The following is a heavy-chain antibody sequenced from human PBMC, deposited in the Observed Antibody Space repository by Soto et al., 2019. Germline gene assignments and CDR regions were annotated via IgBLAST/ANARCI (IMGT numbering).Heavy chain of an antibody. V-gene: IGHV4-31*03. CDR3: AKGSFSSSSSWFDP. CDR1: GGSISNGDYY. CDR2: IYYSGTT. J-gene: IGHJ5*02. Sequence: SETLPLTCTVSGGSISNGDYYWSWIRQHPGKGLEWIGYIYYSGTTYYSPSLQSRVSISVDTSQNQFSLKLSSVTAADTAIYYCAKGSFSSSSSWFDPWGQGTLVTVSS. D-gene: IGHD6-6*01.